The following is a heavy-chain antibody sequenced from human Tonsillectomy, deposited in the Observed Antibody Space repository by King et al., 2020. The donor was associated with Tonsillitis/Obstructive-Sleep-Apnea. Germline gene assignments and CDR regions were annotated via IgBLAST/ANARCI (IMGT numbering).Heavy chain of an antibody. Sequence: VQLVESGGGLVRPGGSLRLSCAASGFTFSDYYMNWIRQAPGKGLEWVSYISSGGSAIFYADSMKGRFTISRDNAKNSLYLQMNSLRVEDTAVYYCARGQSYNYYYMDVWGKGTTVTVSS. J-gene: IGHJ6*03. CDR2: ISSGGSAI. CDR3: ARGQSYNYYYMDV. V-gene: IGHV3-11*01. CDR1: GFTFSDYY.